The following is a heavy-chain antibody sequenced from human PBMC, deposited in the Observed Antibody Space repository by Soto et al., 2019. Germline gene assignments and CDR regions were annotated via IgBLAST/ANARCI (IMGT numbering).Heavy chain of an antibody. Sequence: QPGGSLRLSCATSGLTFSNYAMSWVRQAPGGGLEWVSSMSGSSSNIYYADSVKGRFTISRDRSKNTLYLQMSSLRAEDTAIYYCAKNQERELPRVIDFWGQGSLVTVSS. D-gene: IGHD1-7*01. CDR1: GLTFSNYA. V-gene: IGHV3-23*01. J-gene: IGHJ4*02. CDR2: MSGSSSNI. CDR3: AKNQERELPRVIDF.